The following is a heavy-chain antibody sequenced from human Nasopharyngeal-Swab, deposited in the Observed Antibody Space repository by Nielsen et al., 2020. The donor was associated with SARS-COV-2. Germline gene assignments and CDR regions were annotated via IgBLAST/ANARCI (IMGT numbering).Heavy chain of an antibody. J-gene: IGHJ4*01. Sequence: SETLSLTCSVSGDSIGSGSHYWSWIRQPAGKGLEWIGRVYARGSTDYNPSLKSRVTLSVDTSHHQVSLRLTSVTAADTAFYFCARLNIAATSSHFDHWGHGTLVTVSS. D-gene: IGHD5-12*01. CDR1: GDSIGSGSHY. CDR3: ARLNIAATSSHFDH. CDR2: VYARGST. V-gene: IGHV4-61*02.